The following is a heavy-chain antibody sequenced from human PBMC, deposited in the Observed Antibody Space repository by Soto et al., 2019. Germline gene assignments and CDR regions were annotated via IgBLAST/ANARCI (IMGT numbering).Heavy chain of an antibody. Sequence: SVKVSCKASGYTFTSYGISWVRQAPGQGLEWMGGIIPIFGTANYAQKFQGRVTITADESTSTAYMELSSLRSEDTAVYYCARYSVDTAMVDYYYYGMDVWGQGTTVTVSS. CDR1: GYTFTSYG. J-gene: IGHJ6*02. V-gene: IGHV1-69*13. CDR3: ARYSVDTAMVDYYYYGMDV. CDR2: IIPIFGTA. D-gene: IGHD5-18*01.